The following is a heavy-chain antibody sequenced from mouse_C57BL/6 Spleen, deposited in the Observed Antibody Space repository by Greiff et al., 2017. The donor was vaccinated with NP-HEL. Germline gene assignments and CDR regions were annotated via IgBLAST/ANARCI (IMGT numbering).Heavy chain of an antibody. CDR2: ISSGGDYI. V-gene: IGHV5-9-1*02. Sequence: EVKVVESGEGLVKPGGSLKLSCAASGFTFSSYAMSWVRQTPEKRLEWVAYISSGGDYIYYADTVKGRFTISRDNARNTLYLQMSSLKSEDTAMYYCTRDPAQATGYAMDYWGQGTSVTVSS. D-gene: IGHD3-2*02. CDR3: TRDPAQATGYAMDY. J-gene: IGHJ4*01. CDR1: GFTFSSYA.